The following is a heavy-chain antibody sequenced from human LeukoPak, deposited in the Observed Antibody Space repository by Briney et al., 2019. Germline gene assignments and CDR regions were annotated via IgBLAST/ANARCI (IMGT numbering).Heavy chain of an antibody. CDR1: GFTFGEYA. J-gene: IGHJ4*02. D-gene: IGHD6-13*01. CDR2: IRSKAYGGTT. CDR3: TRDRDSSSWYFGQYDY. V-gene: IGHV3-49*04. Sequence: QSGGSLRLSCTASGFTFGEYAMSWVRQAPGKGLEWVGFIRSKAYGGTTEYAASVKGRFTISRDDSKSIAYLQMNSLKTEDTAVYYCTRDRDSSSWYFGQYDYWGQGTLVTVSS.